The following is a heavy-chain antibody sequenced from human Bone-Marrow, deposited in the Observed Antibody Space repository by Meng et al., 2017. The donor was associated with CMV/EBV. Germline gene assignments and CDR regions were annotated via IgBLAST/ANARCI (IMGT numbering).Heavy chain of an antibody. V-gene: IGHV1-69*05. D-gene: IGHD3-22*01. Sequence: SVKVSCKASGGSFSNHAISWVRQAPGQGLEWMGGITPLFNTSNYPQKFQGRVTFTTDESTSTAYLELSSLRFEDTAVYYCARVGRGVVITPYWYFDLWGRSTTVTVSS. J-gene: IGHJ2*01. CDR2: ITPLFNTS. CDR3: ARVGRGVVITPYWYFDL. CDR1: GGSFSNHA.